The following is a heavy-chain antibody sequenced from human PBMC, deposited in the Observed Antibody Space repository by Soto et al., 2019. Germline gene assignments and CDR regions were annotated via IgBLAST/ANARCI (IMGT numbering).Heavy chain of an antibody. Sequence: KPSETLSLTCTVSGASVSSYVWSWVRQPPGKGLEWIGYIYNSGRTNYNPSLKSRVTISLDTSDNDFSLRLTSLTAADTAVYYCARVHSGWSSGHGLDVWGQGTTVTVSS. D-gene: IGHD6-19*01. CDR1: GASVSSYV. CDR3: ARVHSGWSSGHGLDV. J-gene: IGHJ6*02. V-gene: IGHV4-59*02. CDR2: IYNSGRT.